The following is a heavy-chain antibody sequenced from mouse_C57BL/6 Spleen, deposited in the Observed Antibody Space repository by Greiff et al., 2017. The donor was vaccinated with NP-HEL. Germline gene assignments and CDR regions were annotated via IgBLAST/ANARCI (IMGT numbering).Heavy chain of an antibody. CDR1: GYTFTSYW. J-gene: IGHJ3*01. CDR2: IHPNSGST. V-gene: IGHV1-64*01. D-gene: IGHD1-1*01. Sequence: QVQLQQPGAELVKPGASVKLSCKASGYTFTSYWMHWVKQRPGQGLEWIGMIHPNSGSTNYNEKFKSKATLTVDKSSSTAYMQLSSLTSEDSAVYYCARSGDFYYGSWFAYWGQGTLVTVSA. CDR3: ARSGDFYYGSWFAY.